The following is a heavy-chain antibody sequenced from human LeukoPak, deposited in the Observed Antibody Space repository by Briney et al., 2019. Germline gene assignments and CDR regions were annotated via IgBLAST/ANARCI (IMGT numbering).Heavy chain of an antibody. D-gene: IGHD5-12*01. J-gene: IGHJ4*02. V-gene: IGHV1-2*02. CDR2: INPNSGGT. CDR3: ARTTTLVATIGSMGY. Sequence: ASVKVSCKASGYTFTGYCMHWVRQAPGQGLEWMGWINPNSGGTNYAQKFRGRVTMTRDTSISTAYMELSRLRSDDTAVYYCARTTTLVATIGSMGYWGQGTLVTVSS. CDR1: GYTFTGYC.